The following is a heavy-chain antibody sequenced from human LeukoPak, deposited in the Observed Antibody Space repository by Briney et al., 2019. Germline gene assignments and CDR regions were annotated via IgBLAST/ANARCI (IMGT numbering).Heavy chain of an antibody. CDR1: GYTFTSYG. V-gene: IGHV1-2*02. CDR3: ARADIVVVVAALDY. Sequence: GASVKVSCKASGYTFTSYGISWVRQAPGQGLEWMGWINPKNAGTNYAQKFQGRVTMTRDTSTGTAYMELSRLRSDDTAVYYCARADIVVVVAALDYWGQGTLVTVSS. CDR2: INPKNAGT. D-gene: IGHD2-15*01. J-gene: IGHJ4*02.